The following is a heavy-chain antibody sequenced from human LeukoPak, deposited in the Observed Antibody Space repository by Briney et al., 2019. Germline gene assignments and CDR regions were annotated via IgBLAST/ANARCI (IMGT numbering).Heavy chain of an antibody. Sequence: GGSLRLSCAASGFTFSDYYINWIRQAPGKGLEWVSSISRSGSAIFYADSVRGRFTISRDNAKNSLFLQMNSLRAEDTAVYYCARELDVVVRPAHYDALDLWGQGTTVTVS. CDR3: ARELDVVVRPAHYDALDL. J-gene: IGHJ3*01. CDR1: GFTFSDYY. V-gene: IGHV3-11*04. CDR2: ISRSGSAI. D-gene: IGHD2-15*01.